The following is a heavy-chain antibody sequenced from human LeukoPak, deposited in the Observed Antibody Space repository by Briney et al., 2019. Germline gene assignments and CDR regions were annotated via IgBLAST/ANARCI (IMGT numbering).Heavy chain of an antibody. V-gene: IGHV1-69*04. CDR1: GGSFNNYV. Sequence: ASVKVSCKASGGSFNNYVINWVRQAPGQGLEWMGRIIPLLATTNYPQNFQGRLTITADKSTNTAYMELSRLTSEDTAVYYCAGDPTTVTPGYWGQGTLVTVSS. CDR2: IIPLLATT. CDR3: AGDPTTVTPGY. D-gene: IGHD4-17*01. J-gene: IGHJ4*02.